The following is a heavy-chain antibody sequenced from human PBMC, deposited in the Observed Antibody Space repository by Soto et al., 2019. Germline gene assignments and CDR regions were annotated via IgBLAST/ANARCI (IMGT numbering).Heavy chain of an antibody. V-gene: IGHV1-2*04. D-gene: IGHD3-22*01. CDR3: ARYDSSGEAYYFDY. CDR1: GYTFTGYY. J-gene: IGHJ4*02. Sequence: ASVKVSCKASGYTFTGYYMHWVRQAPGQGLEWMGWINPNSGGTNYAQKFQGWVTMTRDTSISTAYMELSRLRSDDTAVYYCARYDSSGEAYYFDYWGQGTLVTVPQ. CDR2: INPNSGGT.